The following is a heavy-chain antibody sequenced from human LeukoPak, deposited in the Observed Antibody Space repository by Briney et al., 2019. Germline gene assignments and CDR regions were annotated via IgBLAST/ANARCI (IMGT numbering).Heavy chain of an antibody. CDR3: ARGAGCSSTSCYRDYYYYMDV. D-gene: IGHD2-2*02. Sequence: GESLKISCKGSGDRFTNYWIAWVRQMPGQGLEWMGIIYPGDSDTRDSPSFQGQVTISADKSISTAYLQWSSLKASDSAMYYCARGAGCSSTSCYRDYYYYMDVWGKGTTVTVSS. CDR2: IYPGDSDT. CDR1: GDRFTNYW. J-gene: IGHJ6*03. V-gene: IGHV5-51*01.